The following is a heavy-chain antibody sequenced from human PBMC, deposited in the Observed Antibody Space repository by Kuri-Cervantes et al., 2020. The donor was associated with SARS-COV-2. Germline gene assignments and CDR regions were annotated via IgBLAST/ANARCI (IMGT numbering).Heavy chain of an antibody. V-gene: IGHV3-48*04. CDR2: ISSSSSTI. Sequence: LSLTCAASGFTFSSYSMNWVRQAPGKGLEWVSYISSSSSTIYHADSVKGRFTISRDNAKNSLYLQMNSLRAEDTAVYYCARSPAGLITEIVAFDIWGQGTMVTVSS. CDR3: ARSPAGLITEIVAFDI. D-gene: IGHD2-21*01. J-gene: IGHJ3*02. CDR1: GFTFSSYS.